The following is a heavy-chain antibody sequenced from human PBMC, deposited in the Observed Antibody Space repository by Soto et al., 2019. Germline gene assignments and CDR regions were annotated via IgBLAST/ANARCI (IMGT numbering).Heavy chain of an antibody. CDR1: GFTVSSNY. D-gene: IGHD3-9*01. Sequence: GGSLRLSCAASGFTVSSNYMSWVRQAPGKGLEWVSVIYSGGSTYYADSVKGRFTISRDNSKNTLYLQMNSLRAEDTAVYYCARELRYTTYYYGMDVWGQGTTVTVSS. J-gene: IGHJ6*02. CDR3: ARELRYTTYYYGMDV. CDR2: IYSGGST. V-gene: IGHV3-53*01.